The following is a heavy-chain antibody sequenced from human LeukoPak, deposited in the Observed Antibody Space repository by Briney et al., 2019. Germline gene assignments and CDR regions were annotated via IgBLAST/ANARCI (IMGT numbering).Heavy chain of an antibody. CDR2: IYYSGST. V-gene: IGHV4-59*08. CDR1: GDSISTHS. CDR3: ARPYDSSGYYPFDY. D-gene: IGHD3-22*01. Sequence: SETLSLTCSVSGDSISTHSWSWIRQPPGKGLEWIGSIYYSGSTNYNPSLKSRVTISLDTSKNQFSLKLSSVTAADTAVYYCARPYDSSGYYPFDYWGQGTPVTVSS. J-gene: IGHJ4*02.